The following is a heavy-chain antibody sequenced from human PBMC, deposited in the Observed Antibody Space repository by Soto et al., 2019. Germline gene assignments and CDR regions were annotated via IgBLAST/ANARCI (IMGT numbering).Heavy chain of an antibody. CDR2: ITSSRGST. CDR1: GFTFSSYA. CDR3: AKDHVGSGGITNFDY. D-gene: IGHD3-10*01. V-gene: IGHV3-23*01. J-gene: IGHJ4*02. Sequence: LRLSCAASGFTFSSYAMSWVRQAPGKGLEWVSAITSSRGSTYYADSVKGRFTISRDNSKNTLYLQMNSLRADDTAVYYCAKDHVGSGGITNFDYWGQGTLVTVSS.